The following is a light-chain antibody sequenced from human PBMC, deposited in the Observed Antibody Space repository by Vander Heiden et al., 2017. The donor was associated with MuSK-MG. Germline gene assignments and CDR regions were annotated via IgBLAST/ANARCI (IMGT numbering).Light chain of an antibody. CDR3: QQSYSTPS. Sequence: DIQMTQSPSSLSASVGDRVSITCRASQSISSYLNWYQQKPGKAPKLLIYAASRLQSGVPSRFSGSGSGTDFTLTISRLQPEDFAAYFCQQSYSTPSFGQGTKVXIK. CDR1: QSISSY. CDR2: AAS. J-gene: IGKJ1*01. V-gene: IGKV1-39*01.